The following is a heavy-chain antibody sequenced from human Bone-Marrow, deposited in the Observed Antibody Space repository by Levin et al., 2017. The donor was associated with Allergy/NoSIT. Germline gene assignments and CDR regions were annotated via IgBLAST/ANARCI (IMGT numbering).Heavy chain of an antibody. D-gene: IGHD3-10*01. J-gene: IGHJ4*02. Sequence: SCAASGFTFSSYAMSWVRQSPGKGLEWVSLISASGDGTYYADSVKGRFTISRDNSKNTLFLQMNSLRAEETAVYHCAKGGHPDSKSSGEFDYWGQGTLVTVSS. CDR1: GFTFSSYA. V-gene: IGHV3-23*01. CDR3: AKGGHPDSKSSGEFDY. CDR2: ISASGDGT.